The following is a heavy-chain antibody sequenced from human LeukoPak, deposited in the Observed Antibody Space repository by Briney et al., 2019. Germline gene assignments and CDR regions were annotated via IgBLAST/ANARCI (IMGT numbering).Heavy chain of an antibody. CDR1: GFTFSTYA. CDR3: AKGKLDPFDY. Sequence: PGXSXRLSCXASGFTFSTYAMSWVGQAPGKGLEWVSGISGSGGSTYYADSVKGRFTISRDNSKKTLYLQMNSLRAEDTAVYYCAKGKLDPFDYWGQGTLXTXXS. J-gene: IGHJ4*02. D-gene: IGHD1-1*01. CDR2: ISGSGGST. V-gene: IGHV3-23*01.